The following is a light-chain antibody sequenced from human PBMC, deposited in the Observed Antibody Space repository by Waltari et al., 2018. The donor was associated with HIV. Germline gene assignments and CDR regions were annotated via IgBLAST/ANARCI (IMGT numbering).Light chain of an antibody. V-gene: IGLV1-51*01. CDR1: SSHIGTNY. CDR3: GTWDSSLSAGRV. J-gene: IGLJ3*02. Sequence: QSVLTPPPSVSAAPGQKVTISCSGSSSHIGTNYVSWYQHLPGTAPKLLIYDNNKRPSGIPDRFSGSKSGTSATLGITGLQTGDEADYYCGTWDSSLSAGRVFGGGTKLTVL. CDR2: DNN.